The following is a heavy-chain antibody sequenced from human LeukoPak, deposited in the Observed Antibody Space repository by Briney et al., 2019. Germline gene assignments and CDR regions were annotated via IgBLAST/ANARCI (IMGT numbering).Heavy chain of an antibody. Sequence: ASVKVSCKASGHTFTSYGISWVRQAPGQGLEWMGSISPYNGNTNYAERLQGRVIMTTDTSTRTAYMELRSLRSDDTAVFYCARDQYDYVWGSYRPYFDYWGQGTLVTVSS. CDR1: GHTFTSYG. J-gene: IGHJ4*02. D-gene: IGHD3-16*02. CDR3: ARDQYDYVWGSYRPYFDY. CDR2: ISPYNGNT. V-gene: IGHV1-18*04.